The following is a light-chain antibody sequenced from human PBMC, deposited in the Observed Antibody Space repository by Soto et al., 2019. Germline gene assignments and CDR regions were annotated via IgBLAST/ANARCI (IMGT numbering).Light chain of an antibody. J-gene: IGLJ3*02. Sequence: QSALTQPPSVSGSPGQSVTISCTGTSSDVGSYNRVSWYQQPPGTAPKVMIYEVSNRPSGVVDRFSGSRSGTSASLAISGLRSEDEADYYCATWDDDVSGPVFGGGTQLTVL. CDR1: SSDVGSYNR. CDR2: EVS. CDR3: ATWDDDVSGPV. V-gene: IGLV2-18*01.